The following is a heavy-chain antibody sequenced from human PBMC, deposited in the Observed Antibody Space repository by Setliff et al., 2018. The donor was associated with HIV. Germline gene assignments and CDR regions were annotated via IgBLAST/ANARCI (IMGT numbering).Heavy chain of an antibody. J-gene: IGHJ2*01. V-gene: IGHV4-31*03. CDR2: IYYSGNT. CDR1: GGSISSGTYY. D-gene: IGHD2-15*01. CDR3: ARESRVVEGSAYWYFDL. Sequence: SETLSLTCTVSGGSISSGTYYWSWIRQHPGKGLEWIGIIYYSGNTYYNPSLKSRVAMSVDTSKNQFSLKLNSVTAADTAMYYCARESRVVEGSAYWYFDLWGRGTLVTVSS.